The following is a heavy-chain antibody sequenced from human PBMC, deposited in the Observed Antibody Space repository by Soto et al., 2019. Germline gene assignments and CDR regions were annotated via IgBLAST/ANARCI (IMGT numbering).Heavy chain of an antibody. CDR3: ARQAAAVATVPLLYFDP. CDR2: IYPDNSNT. Sequence: EVQLVQSGAEVKKPGESLKISCKASGYSFPGYWIGWGRQMPGKGLEGMGIIYPDNSNTRYNPSFQGQVTISADKSISTAYLQWSSLKASDTAIYYCARQAAAVATVPLLYFDPWGQGTLVTVSS. CDR1: GYSFPGYW. J-gene: IGHJ5*02. V-gene: IGHV5-51*01. D-gene: IGHD1-1*01.